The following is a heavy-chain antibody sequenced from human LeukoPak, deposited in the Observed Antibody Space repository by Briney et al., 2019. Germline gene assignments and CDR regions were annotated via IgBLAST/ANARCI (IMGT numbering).Heavy chain of an antibody. CDR3: ARGEYSSSWYGDYYYGMDV. Sequence: PSETLSLTCTVSGGSISSGGYYWSWIRQHPGKGLEWLGYIYYTGSTYYNPSLKSRVTISVDTSKNQFSLKLSSVTAADTAVYYCARGEYSSSWYGDYYYGMDVWGQGTTVTVSS. D-gene: IGHD6-13*01. CDR1: GGSISSGGYY. J-gene: IGHJ6*02. V-gene: IGHV4-30-4*08. CDR2: IYYTGST.